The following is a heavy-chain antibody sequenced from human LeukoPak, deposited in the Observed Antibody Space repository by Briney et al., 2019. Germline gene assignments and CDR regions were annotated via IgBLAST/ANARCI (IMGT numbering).Heavy chain of an antibody. V-gene: IGHV1-2*02. Sequence: ASVKVSCKASGYTFTGYYMHWVRQAPGQGLEWMGWINPNSGGTNYAQKFQGRVTMTRDTSISTAYMELSRLRSGDTAVYYCARSWLVTDAFDIWGQGTMVTVSS. J-gene: IGHJ3*02. D-gene: IGHD6-19*01. CDR2: INPNSGGT. CDR1: GYTFTGYY. CDR3: ARSWLVTDAFDI.